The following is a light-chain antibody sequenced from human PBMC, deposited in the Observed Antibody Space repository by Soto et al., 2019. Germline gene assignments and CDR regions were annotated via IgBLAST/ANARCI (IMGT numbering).Light chain of an antibody. CDR3: QQHNQWPIT. Sequence: EIVMTQSPATLSVSPGGTASLSCRASQSAGNCLAWYQQKPSQAPRLLIYYISTRATGIPARFSGSGSGTEFTLTINSLRSEDSAVYYCQQHNQWPITFGQGTRLEIK. J-gene: IGKJ5*01. V-gene: IGKV3D-15*01. CDR2: YIS. CDR1: QSAGNC.